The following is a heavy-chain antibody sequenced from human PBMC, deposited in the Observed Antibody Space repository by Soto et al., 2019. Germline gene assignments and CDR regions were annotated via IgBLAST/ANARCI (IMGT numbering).Heavy chain of an antibody. V-gene: IGHV3-48*01. CDR2: ISSSSSTI. J-gene: IGHJ5*02. CDR1: GFTFSSSS. CDR3: AREADILNWFDP. Sequence: VVSLRLSCAASGFTFSSSSMNWVRQAPEKVLEWVSYISSSSSTIYYADSVKGRFTISRDNAKNSLYLQMNSLRVEDTAVYYCAREADILNWFDPWRQGTLVTVSS. D-gene: IGHD3-9*01.